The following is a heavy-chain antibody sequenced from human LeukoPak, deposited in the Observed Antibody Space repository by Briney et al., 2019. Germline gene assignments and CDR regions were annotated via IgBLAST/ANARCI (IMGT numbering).Heavy chain of an antibody. Sequence: SETPSLTCTVSGGSISSSSYYWGWIRQPPGKGLEWIGSIYYSGSTYYNPSLKSRVTISVDTSKNQFSLKLSSVTAADTAVYYCATRRRFTMVRGVNHYFDYWGQGTLVTVSS. CDR2: IYYSGST. V-gene: IGHV4-39*05. CDR3: ATRRRFTMVRGVNHYFDY. D-gene: IGHD3-10*01. CDR1: GGSISSSSYY. J-gene: IGHJ4*02.